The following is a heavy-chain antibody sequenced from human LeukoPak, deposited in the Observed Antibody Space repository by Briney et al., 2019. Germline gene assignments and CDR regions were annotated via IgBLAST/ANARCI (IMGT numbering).Heavy chain of an antibody. CDR3: ARDPYSSGFKWFDP. D-gene: IGHD6-19*01. CDR1: GYTFTSYV. Sequence: APVKVSCKASGYTFTSYVISWVRQAPGQGLEWMGWISAYNGNTNYAQKLQGRVTMTTDTSTSTAYMELRSLRSDDTAVYYCARDPYSSGFKWFDPWGQGTLVTVSS. J-gene: IGHJ5*02. CDR2: ISAYNGNT. V-gene: IGHV1-18*01.